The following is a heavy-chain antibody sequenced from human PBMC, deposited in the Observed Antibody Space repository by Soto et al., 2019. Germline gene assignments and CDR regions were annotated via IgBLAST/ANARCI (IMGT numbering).Heavy chain of an antibody. D-gene: IGHD3-3*01. CDR1: GDSISSSY. CDR3: ARGVLEWLLRDSYYYYMDV. CDR2: IDDTGST. Sequence: QVQLQESGPGLVKPSETLSLTCTVSGDSISSSYWNWIRQAPGKGLEWIGYIDDTGSTNYNPSLNSRVTLSVDPSHNQYSLKLSSVTAADTAVYYCARGVLEWLLRDSYYYYMDVWGKGTTVTVSS. V-gene: IGHV4-59*01. J-gene: IGHJ6*03.